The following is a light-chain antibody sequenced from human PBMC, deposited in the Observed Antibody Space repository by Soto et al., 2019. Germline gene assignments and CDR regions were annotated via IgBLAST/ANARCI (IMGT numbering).Light chain of an antibody. CDR2: DVN. J-gene: IGLJ1*01. CDR3: CSFAGDPYV. Sequence: QSVLTQPPSVSASPGQSVTISCTGTSIDVGGYNYVSWYQQHPGTAPILMNYDVNKRPSGVPVRFSGSKSGNTASLSISGLQAEDDAYYYCCSFAGDPYVFGTGTKVTVL. CDR1: SIDVGGYNY. V-gene: IGLV2-11*01.